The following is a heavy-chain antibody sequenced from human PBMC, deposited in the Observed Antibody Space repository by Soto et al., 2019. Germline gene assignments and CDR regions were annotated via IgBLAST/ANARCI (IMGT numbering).Heavy chain of an antibody. Sequence: GGSLRLSCVASGFFFRDFGMHWVRQAPGKGLEWVSVIWYDGSNTYQGESVKGRFTMSRDISKNTLYLQMDSLRPEDTAVYYCARTGYYDYIWGSYRSRYFDYWGQGTLVTVSS. D-gene: IGHD3-16*02. CDR3: ARTGYYDYIWGSYRSRYFDY. V-gene: IGHV3-33*01. CDR1: GFFFRDFG. CDR2: IWYDGSNT. J-gene: IGHJ4*02.